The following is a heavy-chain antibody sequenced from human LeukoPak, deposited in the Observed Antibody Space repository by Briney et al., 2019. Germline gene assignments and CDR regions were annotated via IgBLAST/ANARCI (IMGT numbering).Heavy chain of an antibody. CDR1: GFTFDDYA. J-gene: IGHJ4*02. D-gene: IGHD5-18*01. CDR3: AKDKEDAMVQNYFDY. V-gene: IGHV3-9*01. CDR2: ISWNSGSI. Sequence: PGGSLRLSCAASGFTFDDYAMHWVRQAPGKGLEWVSGISWNSGSIGYADSVKGRFTIPRDNAKNSLYLQMNSLRAEDTALYYCAKDKEDAMVQNYFDYWGQGTLVTVSS.